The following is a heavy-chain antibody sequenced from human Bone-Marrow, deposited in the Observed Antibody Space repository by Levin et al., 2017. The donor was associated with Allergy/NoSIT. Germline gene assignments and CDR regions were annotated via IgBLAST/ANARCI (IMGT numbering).Heavy chain of an antibody. CDR2: INSDGSDT. D-gene: IGHD1-26*01. CDR1: GFTFSSYW. J-gene: IGHJ4*02. V-gene: IGHV3-74*03. CDR3: ARVRATSISWYFDY. Sequence: GGSLRLSCAASGFTFSSYWMHWVRQAPGKGLVWVARINSDGSDTTYADSVKGRFTISRDNAKNTLFLQMNSLRAEDTAVYYCARVRATSISWYFDYWGQGALVTVSS.